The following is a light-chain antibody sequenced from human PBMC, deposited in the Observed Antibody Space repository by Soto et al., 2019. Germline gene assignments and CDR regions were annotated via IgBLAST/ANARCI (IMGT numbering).Light chain of an antibody. Sequence: DFQMTQSPSTLSASVGDRVTITCRASQRISSWLAWYQQKPGKAPKLLIYQASRLESGVPSRFSGSGSGTEFPLTISSLQPDDFATYYCQQYNSYPWTFGQGTKVEIK. V-gene: IGKV1-5*03. CDR3: QQYNSYPWT. CDR2: QAS. J-gene: IGKJ1*01. CDR1: QRISSW.